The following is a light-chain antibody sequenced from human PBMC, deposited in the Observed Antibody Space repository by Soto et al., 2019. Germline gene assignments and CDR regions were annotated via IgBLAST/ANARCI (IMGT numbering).Light chain of an antibody. CDR3: QSYDSSLSGSA. CDR2: GNG. Sequence: QSVLTQPPSVSGAPGQRVTISCTGSSSNIGAPYDVHWYQQLPGTGPKLLIYGNGNRPSGVPDRFSGSKSGSSASLAISGVQAEDEGDYYCQSYDSSLSGSAFGAGTKVTVL. J-gene: IGLJ1*01. V-gene: IGLV1-40*01. CDR1: SSNIGAPYD.